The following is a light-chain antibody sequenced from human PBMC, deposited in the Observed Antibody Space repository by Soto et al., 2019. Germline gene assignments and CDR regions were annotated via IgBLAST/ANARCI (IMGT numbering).Light chain of an antibody. Sequence: EIVLTQSPATLSLSPGERATRACRASQSVSSYVAWYRQKPGQAPRLLIYDASNRATGIPARFSGSGSGTDFTLTISSLEPEDFAVYYCQQRSNWPPYTFGQGTKLEIK. CDR3: QQRSNWPPYT. CDR2: DAS. CDR1: QSVSSY. J-gene: IGKJ2*01. V-gene: IGKV3-11*01.